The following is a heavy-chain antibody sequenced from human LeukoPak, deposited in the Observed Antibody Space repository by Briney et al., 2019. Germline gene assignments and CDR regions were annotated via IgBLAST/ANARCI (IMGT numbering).Heavy chain of an antibody. CDR2: INQEGSEK. CDR3: ARAVGSSWFVYFDY. J-gene: IGHJ4*02. Sequence: GGSLRLSCTGSGFRFSSYWMSWVRQAPGKGLEWVANINQEGSEKYYVDSVKGRFTISRDNAKNSLFLQMNSLRAEDTAVYYCARAVGSSWFVYFDYWGQGTLVTVSS. CDR1: GFRFSSYW. D-gene: IGHD6-13*01. V-gene: IGHV3-7*01.